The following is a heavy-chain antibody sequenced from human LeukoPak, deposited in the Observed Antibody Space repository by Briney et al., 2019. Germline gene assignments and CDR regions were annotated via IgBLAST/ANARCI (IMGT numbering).Heavy chain of an antibody. V-gene: IGHV3-21*01. Sequence: SGGSLRLSCAASGFTFSSYSMNWVRQAPGKGLEWVSSISSSSSYIYYADSVKGRFTISRDNAKNSLYLQMNSLRAEDTAVYYCARDRSRWSRPSGTTMIVGPNWFDPWGQGTLVTVSS. CDR3: ARDRSRWSRPSGTTMIVGPNWFDP. J-gene: IGHJ5*02. D-gene: IGHD3-22*01. CDR1: GFTFSSYS. CDR2: ISSSSSYI.